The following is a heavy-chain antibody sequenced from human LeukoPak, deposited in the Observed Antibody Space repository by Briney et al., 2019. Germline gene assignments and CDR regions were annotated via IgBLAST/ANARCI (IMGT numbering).Heavy chain of an antibody. CDR2: IKSKTDGGTT. J-gene: IGHJ6*02. CDR3: TTDGYYNFWSGLTDV. V-gene: IGHV3-15*01. D-gene: IGHD3-3*01. Sequence: GGSLRLSCAASGFTFSNAWMSWVRQAPVKGLEWVGRIKSKTDGGTTDYAAPVRGRFTISRDDSKNTLYLQMNSLKTEDTAVYYCTTDGYYNFWSGLTDVWGQGTTVTVSS. CDR1: GFTFSNAW.